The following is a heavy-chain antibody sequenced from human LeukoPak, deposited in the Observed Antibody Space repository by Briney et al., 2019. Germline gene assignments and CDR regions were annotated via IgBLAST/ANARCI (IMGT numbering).Heavy chain of an antibody. CDR2: IHYDSTTE. CDR1: GFDFSSYG. Sequence: GGSLRLSCAASGFDFSSYGMHWVRQAPGKGLEWVAYIHYDSTTEDYADSVKGRFTISRDNAKNSLYLQMNSLRAEDTAVYYCARDRSGDDGFWSGYYTNYFDPWGQGTLVTVSS. J-gene: IGHJ5*02. CDR3: ARDRSGDDGFWSGYYTNYFDP. V-gene: IGHV3-30*02. D-gene: IGHD3-3*01.